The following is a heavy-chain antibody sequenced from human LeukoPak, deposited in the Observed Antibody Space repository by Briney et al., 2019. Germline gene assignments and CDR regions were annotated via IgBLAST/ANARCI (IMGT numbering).Heavy chain of an antibody. Sequence: GGSLRLSCAASGFTFSTSAMSWVRQVPGQGLQWVSSINSISSHIYYAASVRGRFTISRDNAKNSLYLQMNSLRAEDTAVYYCASGRIQLWFPYYFDYWGQGTLVTVSS. CDR2: INSISSHI. CDR3: ASGRIQLWFPYYFDY. CDR1: GFTFSTSA. D-gene: IGHD5-18*01. J-gene: IGHJ4*02. V-gene: IGHV3-21*01.